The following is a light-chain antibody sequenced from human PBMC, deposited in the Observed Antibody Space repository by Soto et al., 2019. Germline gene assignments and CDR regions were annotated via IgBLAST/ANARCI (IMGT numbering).Light chain of an antibody. J-gene: IGKJ1*01. CDR3: QQYGSWPPTWS. CDR1: QSISTN. CDR2: GAS. Sequence: EVVMTQSPATLSVSPGERATLSCRASQSISTNLAWYQQKPGQAPRLLIYGASTRATGVPARFSGSGSGTEFTLTISSLQSEDYAVYSCQQYGSWPPTWSFGQGTKVEVK. V-gene: IGKV3-15*01.